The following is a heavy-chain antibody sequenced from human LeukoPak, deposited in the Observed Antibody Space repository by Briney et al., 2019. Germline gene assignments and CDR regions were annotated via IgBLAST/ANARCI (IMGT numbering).Heavy chain of an antibody. J-gene: IGHJ4*02. CDR1: GGSISSNSYY. D-gene: IGHD3-10*01. CDR3: AGKRYYYNSRSYGAPYYFDY. Sequence: PSETLSLTCAVSGGSISSNSYYWGWIRQPPGKGLEWIGSIYYSGSTYYNPSLKSRVTISVDTSKNQFSLKLSSVTAADTAVYYCAGKRYYYNSRSYGAPYYFDYWGQGTLVTVSS. V-gene: IGHV4-39*01. CDR2: IYYSGST.